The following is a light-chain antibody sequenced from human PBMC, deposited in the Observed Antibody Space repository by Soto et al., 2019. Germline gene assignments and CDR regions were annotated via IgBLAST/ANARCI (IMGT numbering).Light chain of an antibody. CDR1: SSDVGGYNY. CDR2: DVS. J-gene: IGLJ3*02. Sequence: QSALTQPRSVSGSPGQSVTISCTGTSSDVGGYNYVSWYQQHPGKAPKLMIYDVSKRPSGVPDRFSGSKSGNTDSLTISGLQAEDEADYYCCSYAGSYTVFGGGTKVTVL. CDR3: CSYAGSYTV. V-gene: IGLV2-11*01.